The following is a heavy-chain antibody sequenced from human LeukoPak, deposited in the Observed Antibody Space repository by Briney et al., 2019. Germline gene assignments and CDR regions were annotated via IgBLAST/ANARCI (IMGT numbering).Heavy chain of an antibody. Sequence: PSETLSLTCTVSGGSISSDSYYWAWIRQPPGKGLEWIASIYYSGSTYYNPSLKSRVTISVDTSRNQFSLKLSSVTAADTAVYYCASLAVAGLSKGYWGQGTLVIVSS. CDR1: GGSISSDSYY. V-gene: IGHV4-39*01. CDR3: ASLAVAGLSKGY. D-gene: IGHD6-19*01. J-gene: IGHJ4*02. CDR2: IYYSGST.